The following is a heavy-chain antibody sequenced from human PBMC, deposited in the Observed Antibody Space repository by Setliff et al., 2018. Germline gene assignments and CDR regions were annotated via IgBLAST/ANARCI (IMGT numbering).Heavy chain of an antibody. CDR1: DGSMTSGSYY. J-gene: IGHJ6*03. CDR2: IYTSGST. Sequence: SETLSLTCSVSDGSMTSGSYYWSWIRQPAGKGLEWIGRIYTSGSTNYNPSLKSRVTMSVDTSKNQFSLKLSSVTAADTAVYYCARGQAGNYYYYMDVWGKGTTVTVSS. CDR3: ARGQAGNYYYYMDV. V-gene: IGHV4-61*02.